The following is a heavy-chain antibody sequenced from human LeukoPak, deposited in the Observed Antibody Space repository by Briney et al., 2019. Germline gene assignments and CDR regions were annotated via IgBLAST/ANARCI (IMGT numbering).Heavy chain of an antibody. Sequence: PSETLSLTCTVSGGSINSGNYYWSWIRQSAGKGLEWIGRIYTSGTTSYNPSLKSRVTISVDTSKNQSSLRLTSVTAADTAVYYCARALSSSFWSGYLGWFDPWGHGTLVTVSS. J-gene: IGHJ5*02. D-gene: IGHD3-3*01. V-gene: IGHV4-61*02. CDR3: ARALSSSFWSGYLGWFDP. CDR1: GGSINSGNYY. CDR2: IYTSGTT.